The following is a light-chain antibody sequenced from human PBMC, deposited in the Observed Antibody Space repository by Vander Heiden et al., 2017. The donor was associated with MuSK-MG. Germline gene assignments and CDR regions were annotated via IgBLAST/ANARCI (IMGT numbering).Light chain of an antibody. CDR2: TTS. CDR1: QDISSW. V-gene: IGKV1D-16*01. CDR3: QQYNNFPRT. J-gene: IGKJ4*02. Sequence: DIQMTQSPSSVSASVGDRVTITCRASQDISSWLAWYRQRPDRAPELLISTTSSLESGVPSRFSGSGSGTDFTLTITGLQPEDFATYYCQQYNNFPRTFGGGTRVEI.